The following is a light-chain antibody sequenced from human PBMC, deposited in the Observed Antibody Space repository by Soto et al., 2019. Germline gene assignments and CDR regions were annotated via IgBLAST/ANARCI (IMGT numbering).Light chain of an antibody. J-gene: IGKJ2*01. V-gene: IGKV1-39*01. CDR2: AAS. CDR3: QQSYRTPHT. Sequence: GDRVTITCRASRSISTYLNCHKQKPGEALKLLIHAASSLQSGVSSRFSGSGSGTDFTLTISSLQPEDFATYYCQQSYRTPHTFGQGTKLEIK. CDR1: RSISTY.